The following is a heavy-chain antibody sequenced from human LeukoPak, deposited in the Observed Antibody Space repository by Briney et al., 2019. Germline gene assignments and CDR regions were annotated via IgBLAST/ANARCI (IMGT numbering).Heavy chain of an antibody. V-gene: IGHV4-61*02. CDR3: AREPYSSGWYADY. CDR2: IYTSGST. D-gene: IGHD6-19*01. Sequence: PSETLSLTCTVSGGSISSGSYYWSWIRQPAGKGLEWIGRIYTSGSTNYNPSLKSRVTISVDTFKNQFSLKLSSVTAADTAVYYCAREPYSSGWYADYWGQGTLVTVSS. CDR1: GGSISSGSYY. J-gene: IGHJ4*02.